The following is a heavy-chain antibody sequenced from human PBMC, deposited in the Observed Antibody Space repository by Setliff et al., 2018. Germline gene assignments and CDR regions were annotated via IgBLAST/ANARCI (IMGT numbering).Heavy chain of an antibody. D-gene: IGHD6-13*01. J-gene: IGHJ4*02. CDR2: IYTSGST. CDR3: ASLSPIAAAYDYGWDFDY. CDR1: GGSISSGSYY. Sequence: SETLSLTCTVSGGSISSGSYYWSWIRQPAGKGLEWIGRIYTSGSTNYNPSLKSRVTISVDTSKNQFSLKLSSVTAADTAVYYCASLSPIAAAYDYGWDFDYWGQGTLVTVSS. V-gene: IGHV4-61*02.